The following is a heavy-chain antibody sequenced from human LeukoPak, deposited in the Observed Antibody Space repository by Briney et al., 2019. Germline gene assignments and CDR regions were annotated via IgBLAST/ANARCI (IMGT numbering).Heavy chain of an antibody. Sequence: ASVKVSCKGSGYTFIDYFIHWMRQTPGQGLEWLGWINPNSGVTRYAQKFQDRVTMTRDTAAYMELSSLKSDDTAMYYCVRAVSGTLGGAFDTWGQGTAVTVSS. CDR2: INPNSGVT. J-gene: IGHJ3*02. V-gene: IGHV1-2*02. D-gene: IGHD1-7*01. CDR3: VRAVSGTLGGAFDT. CDR1: GYTFIDYF.